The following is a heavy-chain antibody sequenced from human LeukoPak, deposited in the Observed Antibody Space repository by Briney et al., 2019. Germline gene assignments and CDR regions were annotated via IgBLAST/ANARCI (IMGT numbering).Heavy chain of an antibody. CDR1: GGSISSGDDY. J-gene: IGHJ6*03. V-gene: IGHV4-61*02. D-gene: IGHD3-16*01. CDR2: VYSSGYT. CDR3: AREPLSPTSYYYYMDV. Sequence: PSETLSLTCTVSGGSISSGDDYWTWIRQPAGKGLEWIGRVYSSGYTNYNPSLESRLTISLDTSKNQISLKLSSVTAADTAVYYCAREPLSPTSYYYYMDVWGEGATVTVSS.